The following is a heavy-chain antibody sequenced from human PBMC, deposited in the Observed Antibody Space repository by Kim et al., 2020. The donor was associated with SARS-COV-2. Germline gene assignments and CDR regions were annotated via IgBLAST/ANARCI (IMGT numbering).Heavy chain of an antibody. V-gene: IGHV3-30*02. CDR3: AKDSLYSSSWYLDY. D-gene: IGHD6-13*01. Sequence: DTVKGRFTSSGNNAKNTLYLQMNSLRAEGTAVYYCAKDSLYSSSWYLDYWGQGTLVTVSS. J-gene: IGHJ4*02.